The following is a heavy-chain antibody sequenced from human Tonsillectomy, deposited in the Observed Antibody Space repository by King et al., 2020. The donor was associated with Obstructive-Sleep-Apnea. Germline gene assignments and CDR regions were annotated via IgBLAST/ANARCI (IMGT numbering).Heavy chain of an antibody. J-gene: IGHJ4*02. V-gene: IGHV4-59*01. CDR2: IYYSGST. D-gene: IGHD6-13*01. Sequence: VQLQESGPGLVKPSETLSLTCTVSGGSISSYYWSWIRQPPGKGLEWIGYIYYSGSTNYNPSLKSRVTISLDTSKNQFSLKLSSVTAADTAVYYCARKQQSYFDYWGQGTLVTVSS. CDR3: ARKQQSYFDY. CDR1: GGSISSYY.